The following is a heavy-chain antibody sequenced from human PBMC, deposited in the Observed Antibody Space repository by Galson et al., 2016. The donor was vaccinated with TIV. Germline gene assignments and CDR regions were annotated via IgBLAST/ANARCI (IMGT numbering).Heavy chain of an antibody. CDR2: ILPISATA. CDR3: ARDIPCGGSCYFFDD. J-gene: IGHJ4*02. Sequence: KASGGTFNNYAINWVRQAPGQGLEWMGGILPISATANYAQKFQGRVSITTDESTSTVYMELSSLRSEDTAVYFCARDIPCGGSCYFFDDWGQGTLVTVSS. D-gene: IGHD2-15*01. CDR1: GGTFNNYA. V-gene: IGHV1-69*05.